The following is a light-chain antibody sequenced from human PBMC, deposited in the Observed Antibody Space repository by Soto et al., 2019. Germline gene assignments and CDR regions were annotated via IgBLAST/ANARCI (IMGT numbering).Light chain of an antibody. CDR2: GAS. CDR1: QSVDSN. CDR3: QQYNNWWT. Sequence: EILMAQSPATLSVSPGERATLSCRASQSVDSNLAWYQQKPGQAPRLLIYGASTRATGISARFSGSGSGTEFTLTISSLQSADFGVYYCQQYNNWWTFGKGTKVNI. J-gene: IGKJ1*01. V-gene: IGKV3-15*01.